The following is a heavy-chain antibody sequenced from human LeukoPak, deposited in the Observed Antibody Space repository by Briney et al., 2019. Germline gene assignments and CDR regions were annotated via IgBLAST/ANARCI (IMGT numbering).Heavy chain of an antibody. J-gene: IGHJ5*02. CDR2: IYPGDSDT. Sequence: GESLKISCKGSGYSFTSYWIGWVRQMPGKGLEWMGIIYPGDSDTRYSPSFQGQVTISADKSISTAYLQWSSLKAPDTAMYYCARRIAAPRNPLGYWFDPWGQGTLVTVSS. CDR1: GYSFTSYW. CDR3: ARRIAAPRNPLGYWFDP. D-gene: IGHD6-6*01. V-gene: IGHV5-51*01.